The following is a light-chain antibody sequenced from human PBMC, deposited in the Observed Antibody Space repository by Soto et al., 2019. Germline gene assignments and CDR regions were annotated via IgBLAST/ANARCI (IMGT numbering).Light chain of an antibody. CDR2: DAS. CDR3: QQHSHWPPWT. V-gene: IGKV3-11*01. CDR1: QSVSRY. J-gene: IGKJ1*01. Sequence: EVVLTQSPATLSLSPGEGATLSCRASQSVSRYLAWYQQKPGQAPRLLIYDASNRATGIPARFSGSGSGTDFTLTISNLEPEDFAVYYCQQHSHWPPWTFGQGTKVDIK.